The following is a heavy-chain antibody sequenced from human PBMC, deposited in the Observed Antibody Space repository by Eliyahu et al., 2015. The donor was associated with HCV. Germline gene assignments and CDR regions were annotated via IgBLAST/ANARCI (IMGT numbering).Heavy chain of an antibody. CDR1: GGSISSYY. D-gene: IGHD3-10*01. V-gene: IGHV4-59*01. CDR3: ARGSGNGSGSYYYYYYYYGMDV. J-gene: IGHJ6*02. CDR2: IYYSGST. Sequence: QVQLQESGPGLVKPSETLSLTCTVSGGSISSYYWSWIRQPPGKGLEWIGYIYYSGSTNYNPSLKSRVTISVDTSKNQFSLKLSSVTAADTAVYYCARGSGNGSGSYYYYYYYYGMDVWGQGTTVTVSS.